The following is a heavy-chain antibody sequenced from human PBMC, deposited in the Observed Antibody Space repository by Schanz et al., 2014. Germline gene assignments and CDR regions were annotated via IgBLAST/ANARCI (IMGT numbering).Heavy chain of an antibody. CDR3: ARGRQQLGSFDY. CDR1: GGSLSGYF. V-gene: IGHV4-34*01. CDR2: IGHSGNT. Sequence: QVQLQQWGAGLLKPSETLSLTCAVYGGSLSGYFWSWIRQPPGKGLEWIGDIGHSGNTKDNPSRKSRVTMSVETSKNQFSLTLSSVTAADTAVYYCARGRQQLGSFDYWGPGTLVSVSS. D-gene: IGHD6-13*01. J-gene: IGHJ4*02.